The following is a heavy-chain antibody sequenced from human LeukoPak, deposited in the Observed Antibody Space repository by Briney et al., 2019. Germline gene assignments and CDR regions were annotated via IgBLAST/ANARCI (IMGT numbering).Heavy chain of an antibody. CDR2: ISVYNGNT. V-gene: IGHV1-18*01. D-gene: IGHD4-17*01. CDR1: GYTFTSYG. Sequence: ASVTVSCKASGYTFTSYGISWVRQAPGQGPDWMGWISVYNGNTNYVQKYQGRVTMTTDTSTSTAYMELRSLRSDDTAVYYCARVRPSYGDYVGYFDYWGQGTLVTVSS. J-gene: IGHJ4*02. CDR3: ARVRPSYGDYVGYFDY.